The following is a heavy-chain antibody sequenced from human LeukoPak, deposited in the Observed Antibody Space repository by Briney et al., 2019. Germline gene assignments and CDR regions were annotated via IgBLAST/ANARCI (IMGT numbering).Heavy chain of an antibody. CDR2: INHSGST. V-gene: IGHV4-34*01. J-gene: IGHJ4*02. Sequence: SETLSLTCAVHVESLRGYYWSWIRHPPGKGLERIGEINHSGSTNYNPSLKSRVTISVYTSKNQFSLKLSSVTAADTAVYYCESGTTVTNYWGQGTLVTVSS. CDR3: ESGTTVTNY. D-gene: IGHD4-17*01. CDR1: VESLRGYY.